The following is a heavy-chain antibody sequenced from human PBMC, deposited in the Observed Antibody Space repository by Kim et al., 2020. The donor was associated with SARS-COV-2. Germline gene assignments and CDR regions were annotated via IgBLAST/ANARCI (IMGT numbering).Heavy chain of an antibody. D-gene: IGHD2-21*02. CDR2: SYT. J-gene: IGHJ4*02. Sequence: SYTSYSPSVQGHVTISADKSISTAYLQWSSLKASDTAMYYCARHRVTAPDYWGQGTLVTVSS. V-gene: IGHV5-10-1*01. CDR3: ARHRVTAPDY.